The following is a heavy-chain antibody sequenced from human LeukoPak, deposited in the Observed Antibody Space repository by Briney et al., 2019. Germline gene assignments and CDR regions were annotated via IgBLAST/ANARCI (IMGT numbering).Heavy chain of an antibody. J-gene: IGHJ5*02. CDR1: GYTFTSYG. D-gene: IGHD3-22*01. Sequence: ASVKVSCKASGYTFTSYGISWVRQAPGQGLEWMGWISAYNGNTNYAQKLQGRVTMTTDTSTSTAYMELRSLRSDDTAVYYCARSYYYDSSRPPCFDPWGQGTLVTVSS. CDR3: ARSYYYDSSRPPCFDP. CDR2: ISAYNGNT. V-gene: IGHV1-18*01.